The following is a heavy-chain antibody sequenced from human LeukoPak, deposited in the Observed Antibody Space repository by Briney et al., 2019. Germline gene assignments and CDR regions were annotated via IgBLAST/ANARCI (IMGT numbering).Heavy chain of an antibody. CDR2: ISSSSSYI. CDR1: GFTFSSYA. V-gene: IGHV3-21*01. D-gene: IGHD3-22*01. Sequence: PGGSLRLSCAASGFTFSSYAMSWVRQAPEKGLEWVSSISSSSSYIYYADSVKGRFTISRDNAKNSLYLQMNSLRAEDTAVYYCARVEDYYDSSGYYGYWGQGTLVTVSS. CDR3: ARVEDYYDSSGYYGY. J-gene: IGHJ4*02.